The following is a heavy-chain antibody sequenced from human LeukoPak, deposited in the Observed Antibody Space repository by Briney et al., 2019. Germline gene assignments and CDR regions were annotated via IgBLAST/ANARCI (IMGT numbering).Heavy chain of an antibody. V-gene: IGHV3-21*01. D-gene: IGHD5-18*01. J-gene: IGHJ4*02. CDR1: GFTFGSYS. CDR2: ISSSSSHI. Sequence: NPGGSLRLSCAASGFTFGSYSMNWVRQAPGKGLEWVSSISSSSSHIYYADSVRGRFTISRDNAKNSLYVQMNSLRAEDTAVYYCARHGRGGYNFDFNYFDYWGQGTLVTVSS. CDR3: ARHGRGGYNFDFNYFDY.